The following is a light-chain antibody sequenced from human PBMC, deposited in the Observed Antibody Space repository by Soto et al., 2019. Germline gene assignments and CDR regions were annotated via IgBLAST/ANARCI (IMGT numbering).Light chain of an antibody. CDR2: DTS. J-gene: IGKJ1*01. Sequence: EIVLTQSPATLSLSPGARATLSGRASQSVSSYLAWYQQQPGQAPRLLIYDTSNRATGIPARFSGSESGTDFTLTISSLEPEDLAVDYCQQRSNWPRTFGQGTKVDIK. CDR3: QQRSNWPRT. V-gene: IGKV3-11*01. CDR1: QSVSSY.